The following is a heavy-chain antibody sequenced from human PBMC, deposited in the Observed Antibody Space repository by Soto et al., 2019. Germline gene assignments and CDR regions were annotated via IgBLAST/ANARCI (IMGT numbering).Heavy chain of an antibody. V-gene: IGHV1-69*01. Sequence: QVQLVQSGAEVKKPGSSVKVSCKASGGTFSSYAISWLRQAPGQGLEWMGGTIPIFGTASYAYKLQGRVTITADESTSTAYMELSSLRTEDTAVYYCARERGSGSYYKVGYYYYGVDIWGQGTTVTVSS. CDR1: GGTFSSYA. D-gene: IGHD3-10*01. CDR2: TIPIFGTA. CDR3: ARERGSGSYYKVGYYYYGVDI. J-gene: IGHJ6*02.